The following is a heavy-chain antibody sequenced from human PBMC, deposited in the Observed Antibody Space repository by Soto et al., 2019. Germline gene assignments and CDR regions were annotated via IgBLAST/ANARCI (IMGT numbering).Heavy chain of an antibody. CDR2: ISPDGRTI. V-gene: IGHV3-74*01. D-gene: IGHD3-10*01. Sequence: EVQLVESGGGLAQPGGSLRLSCAASGFTLSSHWVHWVRQAPGKGLMWVSRISPDGRTINYADSVKGRFTISRDNANNRVYLQMNSLRVEDTALFYCARAGSYRFDYWGQGTLVTVSS. CDR3: ARAGSYRFDY. CDR1: GFTLSSHW. J-gene: IGHJ4*02.